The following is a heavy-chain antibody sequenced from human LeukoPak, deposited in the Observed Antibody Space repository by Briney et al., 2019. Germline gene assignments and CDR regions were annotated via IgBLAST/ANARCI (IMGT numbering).Heavy chain of an antibody. CDR1: GFTFSSYW. D-gene: IGHD2-2*01. V-gene: IGHV3-7*01. CDR3: ARVECSTTNCYGMTFDI. J-gene: IGHJ3*02. CDR2: IKQDESEK. Sequence: GGSLRLSCSGSGFTFSSYWMSWVRQAPGKGLEWVANIKQDESEKYYVESVKGRFTISRDNAKRSLFLQLNSLRAEDTAVYYCARVECSTTNCYGMTFDIWGQGTMVTVSS.